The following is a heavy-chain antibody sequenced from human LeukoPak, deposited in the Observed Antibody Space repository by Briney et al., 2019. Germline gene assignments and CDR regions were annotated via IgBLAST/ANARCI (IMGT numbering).Heavy chain of an antibody. CDR3: AGDPGLSTMRFDS. V-gene: IGHV4-34*01. J-gene: IGHJ4*02. CDR1: GGSFSSYY. CDR2: IDYSGTT. Sequence: SETLSLTCAVYGGSFSSYYWGWIRQPPGKGLEWIGNIDYSGTTYYNPSLKSRVTISIDTSKNQFSLKLSSVTAADTAVYYCAGDPGLSTMRFDSWGQGTLVTVSS. D-gene: IGHD2-2*01.